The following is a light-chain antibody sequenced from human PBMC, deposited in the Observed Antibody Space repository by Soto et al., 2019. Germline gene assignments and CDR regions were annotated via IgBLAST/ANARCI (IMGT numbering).Light chain of an antibody. CDR3: QQYGNSPRT. J-gene: IGKJ1*01. CDR2: GAS. Sequence: EIVLTQSPGTLSLSPGERATLSCRASQSVSSSYLAWYQQKPGQAPRLLIYGASSSATRIPDRFSGSGSGTDFTLTISRLEPEDFAVYYCQQYGNSPRTFGQGTKVEIK. CDR1: QSVSSSY. V-gene: IGKV3-20*01.